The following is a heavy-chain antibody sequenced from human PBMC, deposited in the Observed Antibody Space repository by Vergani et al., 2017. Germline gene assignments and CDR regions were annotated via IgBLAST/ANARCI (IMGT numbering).Heavy chain of an antibody. V-gene: IGHV3-7*03. D-gene: IGHD5-24*01. CDR2: IKQDGSEK. CDR1: GFTFSSYW. J-gene: IGHJ4*02. CDR3: ARIGYSAVVPPAFDY. Sequence: EVQLVESGGGLVQPGGSLRLSCAASGFTFSSYWMSWVRQAPGKGLEWVANIKQDGSEKYYVDSVKGRFTISRDNAKNSLYLQMNSLRAEDTAVYYCARIGYSAVVPPAFDYWGQGTLVTVSS.